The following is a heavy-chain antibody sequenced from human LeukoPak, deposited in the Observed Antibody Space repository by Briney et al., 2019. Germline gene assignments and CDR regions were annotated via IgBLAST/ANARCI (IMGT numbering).Heavy chain of an antibody. Sequence: SETLSLTCTVSGGSISSGSYYWSWIRQPAGKGLEWIGRIYTSGSTNYNPSLKSRVTISVDTSKNQFSLKLSSVTAADKAVYYCARGSGSTIDYWGQGTLVTVSS. D-gene: IGHD3-10*01. CDR3: ARGSGSTIDY. CDR1: GGSISSGSYY. J-gene: IGHJ4*02. CDR2: IYTSGST. V-gene: IGHV4-61*02.